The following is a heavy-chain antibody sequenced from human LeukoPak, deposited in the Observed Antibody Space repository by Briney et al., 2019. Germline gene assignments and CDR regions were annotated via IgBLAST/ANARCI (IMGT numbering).Heavy chain of an antibody. CDR2: ISYDGSNK. Sequence: GGSLRLSCAASGFTFSSYAMHWVRQAPGKGLEWVAVISYDGSNKYYADSVKGRFTISRDNSKNTLYQQMNSLRAEDTAVYYCARERLQYYDSSGHKYWGQGTLVTVSS. CDR1: GFTFSSYA. CDR3: ARERLQYYDSSGHKY. D-gene: IGHD3-22*01. V-gene: IGHV3-30*04. J-gene: IGHJ4*02.